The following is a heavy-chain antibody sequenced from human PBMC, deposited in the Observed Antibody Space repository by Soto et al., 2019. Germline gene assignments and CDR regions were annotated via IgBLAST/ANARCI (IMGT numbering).Heavy chain of an antibody. V-gene: IGHV4-39*07. CDR1: GGSVSSSSYY. D-gene: IGHD1-1*01. J-gene: IGHJ6*02. CDR3: AREGTAGYYYYGMDV. Sequence: PSETLSLTCTVSGGSVSSSSYYWGWVRQPPGKGLEWIGSVYYSGSTYYNPSLKSRVTISVDRSKNQFSLKLSSVTAADTAVYYCAREGTAGYYYYGMDVWGQGTTVTVSS. CDR2: VYYSGST.